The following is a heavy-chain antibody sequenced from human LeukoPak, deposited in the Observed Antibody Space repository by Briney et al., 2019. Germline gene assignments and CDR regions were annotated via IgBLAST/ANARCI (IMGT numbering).Heavy chain of an antibody. V-gene: IGHV3-23*01. D-gene: IGHD6-19*01. CDR3: AKYTQQWLVTDAFDI. J-gene: IGHJ3*02. CDR1: GFTFSSHA. Sequence: GGSLRLSCAASGFTFSSHAMNWVRQAPGKGLEWVSVISGSGGSTYYADSVKGRFTISRDNSKNTLYLQMDSLRAEDTAVYYCAKYTQQWLVTDAFDIWGQGTMVTVSS. CDR2: ISGSGGST.